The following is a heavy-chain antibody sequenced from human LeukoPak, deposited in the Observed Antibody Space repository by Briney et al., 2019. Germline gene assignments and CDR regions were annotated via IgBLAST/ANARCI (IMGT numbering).Heavy chain of an antibody. V-gene: IGHV1-18*01. CDR1: GGTFSSYA. D-gene: IGHD3-10*01. CDR2: ISAYNGNT. Sequence: GASVKVSCKASGGTFSSYAISWVRQAPGQGLEWMGWISAYNGNTNYAQKLQGRVTMTTDTSTSTAYMELRSLRSDDTAVYYCARDMVRGVLKEPAFDYWGQGTLVTVSS. J-gene: IGHJ4*02. CDR3: ARDMVRGVLKEPAFDY.